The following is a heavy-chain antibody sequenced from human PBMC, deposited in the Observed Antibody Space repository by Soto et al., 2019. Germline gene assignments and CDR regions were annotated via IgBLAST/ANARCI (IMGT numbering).Heavy chain of an antibody. CDR2: NYYSGIT. V-gene: IGHV4-31*03. J-gene: IGHJ6*02. CDR3: ARGSSIAGLYYGMDV. Sequence: SETLSLTSTVSGGSISSGGYYWTWIRQHPGKGLEWIGYNYYSGITYYNPSLKSRVTISLDTSKNQFSLKLSSVTAADTAVYYCARGSSIAGLYYGMDVWGQGTTVT. CDR1: GGSISSGGYY. D-gene: IGHD6-6*01.